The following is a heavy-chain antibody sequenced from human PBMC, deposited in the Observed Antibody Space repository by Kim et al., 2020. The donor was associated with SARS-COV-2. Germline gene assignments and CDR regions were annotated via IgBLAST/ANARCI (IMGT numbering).Heavy chain of an antibody. J-gene: IGHJ3*02. Sequence: ASVKVSCKASGYTFTSYDINWVRQATGQGLEWMGWMNPNSGNTGYAQKFQGRVTMTRNTSISTAYMELSSLRSEDTAVYYCAWALAAAGTDAFDIWGQGTMVTVSS. CDR2: MNPNSGNT. CDR3: AWALAAAGTDAFDI. CDR1: GYTFTSYD. D-gene: IGHD6-13*01. V-gene: IGHV1-8*01.